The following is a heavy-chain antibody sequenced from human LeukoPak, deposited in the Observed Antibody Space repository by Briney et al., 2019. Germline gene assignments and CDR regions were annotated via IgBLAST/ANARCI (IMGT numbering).Heavy chain of an antibody. V-gene: IGHV3-30-3*01. J-gene: IGHJ4*02. CDR3: AREFKYAC. CDR2: ISYDGSNK. D-gene: IGHD2-8*01. Sequence: PGGSLRLSCAASGFTFSSYAMHWVRQAPGKGLEWVAVISYDGSNKYYADSVKGRFTISRDNPKNTLYLQMNSLRAEDTAVYYCAREFKYACWGQGTLVTVSS. CDR1: GFTFSSYA.